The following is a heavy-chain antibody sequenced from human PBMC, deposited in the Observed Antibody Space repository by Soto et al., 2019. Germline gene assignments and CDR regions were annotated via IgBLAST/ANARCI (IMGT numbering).Heavy chain of an antibody. D-gene: IGHD4-17*01. Sequence: QLQLQESGPGLVKPSETLSLTCTVSGGSITSSSYYWGWIRQPPGKGLEWIGSIYYSGRTYYNPSLKSRVTISVHTSKNQFSLKLNSVTAADTAVYYCARQDYTVSNWFDPWGQGTLVTVSA. V-gene: IGHV4-39*01. CDR1: GGSITSSSYY. J-gene: IGHJ5*02. CDR2: IYYSGRT. CDR3: ARQDYTVSNWFDP.